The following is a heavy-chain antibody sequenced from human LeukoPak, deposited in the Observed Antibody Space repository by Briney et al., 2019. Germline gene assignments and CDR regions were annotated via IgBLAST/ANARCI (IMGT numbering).Heavy chain of an antibody. Sequence: ASVNVSCKASGYTFTSYYMHWVRQAPGQGLEWMGIINPSGGSTSYAQKFQGRVTMTRDTSTSTVYMELSSLRSEDTAVYYCARDLAAADTDYWGQGTLVTVSS. CDR1: GYTFTSYY. CDR2: INPSGGST. V-gene: IGHV1-46*01. J-gene: IGHJ4*02. CDR3: ARDLAAADTDY. D-gene: IGHD6-13*01.